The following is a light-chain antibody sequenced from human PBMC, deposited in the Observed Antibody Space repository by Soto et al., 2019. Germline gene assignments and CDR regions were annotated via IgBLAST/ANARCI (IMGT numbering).Light chain of an antibody. CDR2: AAS. J-gene: IGKJ1*01. CDR3: QQSFSTPLT. CDR1: QNINSY. Sequence: DIQMTQSPSSLSASVGDRVTITFRPSQNINSYLNWFQQKPGRAPKLLIFAASTLQSGVSSRFSGRRSGTEFTLTISNLQPEDFATYYCQQSFSTPLTFGPGTKVDIK. V-gene: IGKV1-39*01.